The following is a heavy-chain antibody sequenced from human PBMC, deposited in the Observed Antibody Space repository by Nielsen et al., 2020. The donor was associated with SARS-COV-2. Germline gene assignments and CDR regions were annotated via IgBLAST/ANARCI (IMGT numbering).Heavy chain of an antibody. V-gene: IGHV3-23*01. CDR2: ISGSGGST. J-gene: IGHJ6*03. CDR3: AKDRTPSSGYYYYYYMDV. Sequence: WLRQPPGKGLEWVSAISGSGGSTYYADSVKGRFTISRDNSKNTLYLQMNSLRAEDTAVYYCAKDRTPSSGYYYYYYMDVWGKGTTVTVSS.